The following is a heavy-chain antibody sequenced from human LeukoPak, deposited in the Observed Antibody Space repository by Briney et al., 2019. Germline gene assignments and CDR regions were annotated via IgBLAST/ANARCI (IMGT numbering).Heavy chain of an antibody. Sequence: SETLSLTCTVSGGAISSYYWSWIRQPPGKGLEWIGYIFYSGSTKYNPSLKSRVTTSVDTSKNQFSLEMNSVTAADTAIYYCVRGPTGWFDPWGQGTLVTVSS. CDR1: GGAISSYY. D-gene: IGHD1-1*01. J-gene: IGHJ5*02. V-gene: IGHV4-59*01. CDR2: IFYSGST. CDR3: VRGPTGWFDP.